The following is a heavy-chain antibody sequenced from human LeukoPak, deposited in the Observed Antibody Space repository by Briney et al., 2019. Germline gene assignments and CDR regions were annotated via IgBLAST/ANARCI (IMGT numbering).Heavy chain of an antibody. CDR1: KFTFSEYG. V-gene: IGHV3-48*04. J-gene: IGHJ4*02. CDR2: ISSNSSTI. Sequence: GGSLRLSCAASKFTFSEYGMNWVRQAPGKGLEWVSYISSNSSTIYYGDSVKGRFTISRDNAKNSLYLQMNSLRAEDTALYYCAKDNHDYYDSSGHFDYWGQGTLVTVSS. CDR3: AKDNHDYYDSSGHFDY. D-gene: IGHD3-22*01.